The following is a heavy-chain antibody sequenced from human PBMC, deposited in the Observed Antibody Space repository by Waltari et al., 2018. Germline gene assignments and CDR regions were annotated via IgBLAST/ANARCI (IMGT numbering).Heavy chain of an antibody. D-gene: IGHD3-10*01. J-gene: IGHJ6*02. CDR1: GFTVSSNY. V-gene: IGHV3-66*03. CDR3: ARKTDTVIRGLWGDV. CDR2: IDSGGST. Sequence: EVQLVESGGGLIQPGGSLRLSCAASGFTVSSNYMRWVRQAPGKGLEWVSVIDSGGSTYYADAVKGRFTISRDSSKNTLYLQMNRLRAEDTAVYYCARKTDTVIRGLWGDVWGQGTTVTVSS.